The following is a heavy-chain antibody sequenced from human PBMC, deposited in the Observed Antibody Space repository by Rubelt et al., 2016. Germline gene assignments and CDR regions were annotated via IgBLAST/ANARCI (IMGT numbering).Heavy chain of an antibody. CDR3: ATQGYCSSTSCYVAY. V-gene: IGHV3-48*02. CDR2: ISSSSSTI. J-gene: IGHJ4*02. CDR1: GFTFSSYS. D-gene: IGHD2-2*01. Sequence: EVQLVESGGGLVQPGGSLRLSCAASGFTFSSYSMNRVRQAPGKGLEWVSYISSSSSTIYYADSVKGLFTISRDNAKTSLYLQRNSRRDEDTAVYYCATQGYCSSTSCYVAYWGQGTLVTVSS.